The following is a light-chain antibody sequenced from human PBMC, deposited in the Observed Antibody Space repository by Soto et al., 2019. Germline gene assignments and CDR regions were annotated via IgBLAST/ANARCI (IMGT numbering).Light chain of an antibody. Sequence: MLRTQSPATLSVSPGARVTLSCRTSHSVNSHVAWYKQKPGQAPRLLLYGASTRATGIPVRFSGSGFGTEFTLTIRSLKSEDFAVYYCQHYKNWPLFGQGTRLEIK. CDR3: QHYKNWPL. CDR2: GAS. J-gene: IGKJ5*01. V-gene: IGKV3-15*01. CDR1: HSVNSH.